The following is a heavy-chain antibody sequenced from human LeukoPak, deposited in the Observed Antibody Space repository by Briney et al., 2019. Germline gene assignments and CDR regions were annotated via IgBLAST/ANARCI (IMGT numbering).Heavy chain of an antibody. V-gene: IGHV4-39*07. Sequence: SQTLSLTCTVSGGSISSGSYYWSWIRQPPGKGLEWIGEINHSGSTNYNPSLKSRVTISVDTSKNQFSLKLSSVTAADTAVYYCARGGEQLVHYYYYYYMDVWGKGTTVTVSS. J-gene: IGHJ6*03. CDR2: INHSGST. D-gene: IGHD6-6*01. CDR3: ARGGEQLVHYYYYYYMDV. CDR1: GGSISSGSYY.